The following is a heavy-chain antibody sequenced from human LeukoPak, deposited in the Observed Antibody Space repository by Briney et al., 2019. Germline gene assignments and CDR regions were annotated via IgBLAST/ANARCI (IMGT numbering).Heavy chain of an antibody. J-gene: IGHJ5*02. Sequence: GGSLRLSCAASGFSFSSSEMNWVRQAPGKGPEWVAHISSADNVEYYTDSVRGRFTMSRDNAKDLLYLQMNSLRDEDTAVYYCARDTVNGPFVISLDLWGQGVLVTVSS. CDR3: ARDTVNGPFVISLDL. V-gene: IGHV3-48*03. CDR1: GFSFSSSE. D-gene: IGHD2-8*01. CDR2: ISSADNVE.